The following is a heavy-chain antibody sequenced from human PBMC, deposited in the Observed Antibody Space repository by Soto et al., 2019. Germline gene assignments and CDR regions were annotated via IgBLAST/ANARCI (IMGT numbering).Heavy chain of an antibody. J-gene: IGHJ4*02. CDR3: AGSGSYYSPSFDY. V-gene: IGHV4-31*03. D-gene: IGHD3-10*01. CDR2: IYYSGST. CDR1: GGSISSGGYY. Sequence: PSETLSLTCTVSGGSISSGGYYWSWIRQHPGKGLEWIGYIYYSGSTYYNPSLKSRVTISVDTSKNQFSLKLSSVTAADTAVYYCAGSGSYYSPSFDYWGQGTLVTVSS.